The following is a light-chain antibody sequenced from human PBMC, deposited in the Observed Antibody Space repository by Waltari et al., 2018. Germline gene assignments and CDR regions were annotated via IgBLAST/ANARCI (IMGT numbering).Light chain of an antibody. CDR2: EDT. CDR3: GTWDSSLSGAV. Sequence: QSVLTQPPSVSAAPGQRVTISCSGGRSNIGNNYVSWYRQFPGTAPKLLISEDTERPSGIAGRFSGSKSGTSATLDITGLQAGDEADYYCGTWDSSLSGAVFGGGTHLTVL. V-gene: IGLV1-51*02. CDR1: RSNIGNNY. J-gene: IGLJ7*01.